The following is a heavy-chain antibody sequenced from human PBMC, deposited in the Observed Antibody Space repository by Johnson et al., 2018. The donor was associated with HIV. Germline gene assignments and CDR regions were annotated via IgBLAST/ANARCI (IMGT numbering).Heavy chain of an antibody. J-gene: IGHJ3*02. CDR3: AGAGGRSLAFEI. CDR1: GFTFSSYA. Sequence: VQLVESGGGLVQPGGSLRLSCAASGFTFSSYAMHWVRQAPGKGLEYVSAISSNGGSTYYANSVKGRFTISRDNSKNTLYLQMGSLRAEDMAVYYGAGAGGRSLAFEIWGQGTMVTVSS. CDR2: ISSNGGST. D-gene: IGHD3-10*01. V-gene: IGHV3-64*01.